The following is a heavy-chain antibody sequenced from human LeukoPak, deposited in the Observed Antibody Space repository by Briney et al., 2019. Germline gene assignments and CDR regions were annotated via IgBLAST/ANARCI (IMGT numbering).Heavy chain of an antibody. J-gene: IGHJ4*02. CDR1: GFTVSSNY. CDR3: ARIGCSSTSCPDYFDY. D-gene: IGHD2-2*01. V-gene: IGHV3-53*01. CDR2: IYSGGST. Sequence: GGSLRLSCAASGFTVSSNYMSWVRQAPGKGLERVSVIYSGGSTYYADSVKGRFTISRDNSKNTLYLQMNSLRAEDTAVYYCARIGCSSTSCPDYFDYWGQGTLVTVSS.